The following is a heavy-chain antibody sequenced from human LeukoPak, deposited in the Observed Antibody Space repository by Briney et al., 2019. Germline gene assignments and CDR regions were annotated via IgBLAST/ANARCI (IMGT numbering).Heavy chain of an antibody. CDR3: AKDQGSYDYVWGSYRTAFDI. CDR1: GFTFSSYA. CDR2: ISGSGGST. D-gene: IGHD3-16*02. V-gene: IGHV3-23*01. J-gene: IGHJ3*02. Sequence: GGSLRLSCAASGFTFSSYAMSWVRQAPGKGLEWVSAISGSGGSTYYADSVKGRFTISRDNSKNTLYLQMNSLRAEDTAVYYCAKDQGSYDYVWGSYRTAFDIWGQGTMVTVSS.